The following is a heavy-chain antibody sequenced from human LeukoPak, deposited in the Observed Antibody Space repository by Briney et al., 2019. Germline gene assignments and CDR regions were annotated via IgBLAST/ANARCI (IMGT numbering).Heavy chain of an antibody. V-gene: IGHV3-7*01. Sequence: PGGSLRLSCAASGFTMSSYLMSWVRQAPAKGLEWVANIKEDGSEKYYVDSVKGRFTTSRDNAKNSLYLQMNSLRVEDTAVYYCARLLGYGERWGQGTLVTVSS. CDR3: ARLLGYGER. CDR1: GFTMSSYL. D-gene: IGHD3-10*01. CDR2: IKEDGSEK. J-gene: IGHJ4*02.